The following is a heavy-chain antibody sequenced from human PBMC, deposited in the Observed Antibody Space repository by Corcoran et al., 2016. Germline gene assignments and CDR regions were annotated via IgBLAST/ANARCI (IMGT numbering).Heavy chain of an antibody. V-gene: IGHV1-69*06. D-gene: IGHD3-22*01. CDR1: GGTFSSYA. CDR2: IIPIFGTA. CDR3: ASHITMIVVAAFDI. Sequence: QVQLVQSGAEVKKTGSSVKVSCKASGGTFSSYAISWVRQAPGQGLEWMGGIIPIFGTANYAQKFQGRVTITADKSTSTAYMELSSLRSEDTAVYYCASHITMIVVAAFDIWGQGTMVTVSS. J-gene: IGHJ3*02.